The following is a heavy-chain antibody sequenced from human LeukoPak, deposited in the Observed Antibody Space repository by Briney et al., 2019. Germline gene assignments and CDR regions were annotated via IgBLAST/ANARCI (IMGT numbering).Heavy chain of an antibody. CDR3: ARDQGGSRAAAGLFDY. CDR1: GYTFTVYF. V-gene: IGHV1-2*02. J-gene: IGHJ4*02. D-gene: IGHD6-13*01. CDR2: INPNNEGT. Sequence: ASVKVSCKASGYTFTVYFIHWLRQAPGQGLEWMGWINPNNEGTSYAQKFQGGVTMTRDTSISTVYMELTSLTSDDTAVYYCARDQGGSRAAAGLFDYWGQGTLVTVSS.